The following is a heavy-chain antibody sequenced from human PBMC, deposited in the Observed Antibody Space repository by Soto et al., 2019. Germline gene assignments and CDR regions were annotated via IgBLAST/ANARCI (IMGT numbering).Heavy chain of an antibody. CDR2: IDWDDDK. CDR1: GFSLSTSGMC. Sequence: SGPTLVNPTQTLTLTCTFSGFSLSTSGMCVSWIRQPPGKALEWLALIDWDDDKYYSTSLKTRLTISKDTSKNQVVLTMTNMEPVDAATYYCARIRVSGKRGWFDPWGQGTLDTVSS. CDR3: ARIRVSGKRGWFDP. J-gene: IGHJ5*02. V-gene: IGHV2-70*01. D-gene: IGHD3-10*01.